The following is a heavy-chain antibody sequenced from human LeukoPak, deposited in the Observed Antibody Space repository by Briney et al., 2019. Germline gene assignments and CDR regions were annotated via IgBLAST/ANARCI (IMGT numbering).Heavy chain of an antibody. V-gene: IGHV1-2*02. CDR2: INPNSGGT. CDR3: ARGYFWSGYYPHY. D-gene: IGHD3-3*01. J-gene: IGHJ4*02. CDR1: GYTFTGYY. Sequence: ASVKVSCKASGYTFTGYYMHWVRQAPGQGLEWMGWINPNSGGTNYAQKFQGRVTMTRDTSISTAYVELSRLRSDDTAVYYCARGYFWSGYYPHYWGQGTLVTVSS.